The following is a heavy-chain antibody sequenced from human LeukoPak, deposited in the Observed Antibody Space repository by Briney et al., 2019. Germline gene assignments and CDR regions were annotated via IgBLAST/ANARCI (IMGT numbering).Heavy chain of an antibody. D-gene: IGHD3-22*01. V-gene: IGHV4-59*02. Sequence: PSETLSLTCTISGGSVSDYYWSWLRQSPGKGLEWIGYIYHTGSTSYSPSLKSRVTISVDTSKNQFSLRLRSVTAADTAVYYCARVTGYMIEDYFDYWGQGTLVTVSS. CDR2: IYHTGST. CDR3: ARVTGYMIEDYFDY. J-gene: IGHJ4*02. CDR1: GGSVSDYY.